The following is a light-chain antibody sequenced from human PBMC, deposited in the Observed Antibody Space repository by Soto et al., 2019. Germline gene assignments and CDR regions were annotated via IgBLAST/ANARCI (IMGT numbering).Light chain of an antibody. CDR2: LNSDGSH. J-gene: IGLJ3*02. CDR3: QTWGTGIQV. Sequence: QAVLTQSPSASASLGASVNLTCTLSSGHSSYAIAWHQQQPDKGPRYLMKLNSDGSHNKGDGIPDRFSGSSSGAERYLTISSLQSEDEADYYCQTWGTGIQVFGGGTKVTVL. CDR1: SGHSSYA. V-gene: IGLV4-69*01.